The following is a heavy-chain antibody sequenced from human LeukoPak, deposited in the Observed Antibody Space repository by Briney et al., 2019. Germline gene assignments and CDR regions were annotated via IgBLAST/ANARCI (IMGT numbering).Heavy chain of an antibody. CDR2: IYYSGST. V-gene: IGHV4-59*01. D-gene: IGHD5-18*01. CDR1: GGSISSYY. J-gene: IGHJ4*02. Sequence: SETLSLTCTVSGGSISSYYWSWIRQPPGKGLEWIGYIYYSGSTNYIPSLKSRVTISVDTSKNQFSLKLSSVTAADTAVYYCARRGYSYGYDYWGQGTLVTVSS. CDR3: ARRGYSYGYDY.